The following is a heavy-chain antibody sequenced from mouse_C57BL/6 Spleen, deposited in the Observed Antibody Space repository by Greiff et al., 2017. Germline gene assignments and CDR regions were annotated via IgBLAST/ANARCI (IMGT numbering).Heavy chain of an antibody. CDR2: ISDGGSYT. J-gene: IGHJ1*03. Sequence: EVQVVESGGGLVKPGGSLKLSCAASGFTFSSYAMSWVRQTPEKRLEWVATISDGGSYTYYPDNVKGRFTISRDNAKNNLYLQMSHLKSEDTAMYYCARDYYGNLLDVWGTGTTVTVSS. CDR1: GFTFSSYA. CDR3: ARDYYGNLLDV. D-gene: IGHD2-1*01. V-gene: IGHV5-4*01.